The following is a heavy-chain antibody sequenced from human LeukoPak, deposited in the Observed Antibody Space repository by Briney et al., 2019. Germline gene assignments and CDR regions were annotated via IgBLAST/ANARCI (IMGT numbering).Heavy chain of an antibody. V-gene: IGHV4-61*02. J-gene: IGHJ2*01. CDR3: ARSPVRHIVVVIKHYWYFDL. D-gene: IGHD3-22*01. CDR2: IYTSGST. Sequence: PSETLSLTCTVSGGSISSGSYYWSWIRQPAGKGLEWIGRIYTSGSTNYNPSLKSRVTISVDTSKNQFSLKLSSVTAADTAVYYCARSPVRHIVVVIKHYWYFDLWGRGTLVTVSS. CDR1: GGSISSGSYY.